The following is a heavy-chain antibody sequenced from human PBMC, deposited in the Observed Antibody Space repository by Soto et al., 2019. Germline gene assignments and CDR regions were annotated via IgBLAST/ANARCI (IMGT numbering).Heavy chain of an antibody. CDR3: ARVFGGDTYAFDI. J-gene: IGHJ3*02. CDR2: IKQDGSEK. Sequence: GFTFSSYWMSWVRQAPGKGLEWVANIKQDGSEKYYVDSVKGRFTISRDNAKNSLYLQMNSLRAEDTAVYYCARVFGGDTYAFDIWGQGTMVTVSS. D-gene: IGHD3-3*01. V-gene: IGHV3-7*01. CDR1: GFTFSSYW.